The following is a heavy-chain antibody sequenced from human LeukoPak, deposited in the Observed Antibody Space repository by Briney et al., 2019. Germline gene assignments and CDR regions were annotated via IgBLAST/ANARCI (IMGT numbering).Heavy chain of an antibody. J-gene: IGHJ4*02. CDR3: ARGAEAETSPLDF. D-gene: IGHD6-13*01. V-gene: IGHV1-2*02. CDR1: GYNFRDYY. CDR2: TNPKSGGT. Sequence: GASVKVSCKASGYNFRDYYMHWVRQAPGQGLEWLGWTNPKSGGTDYAQQFQGRVTMTRDTSSSTDYLEVRSLRSDDTAVYYCARGAEAETSPLDFWGQGTPVTVSS.